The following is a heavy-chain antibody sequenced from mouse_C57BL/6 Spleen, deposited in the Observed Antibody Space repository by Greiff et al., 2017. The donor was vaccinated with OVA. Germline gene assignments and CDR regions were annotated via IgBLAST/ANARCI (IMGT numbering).Heavy chain of an antibody. V-gene: IGHV5-6*02. CDR3: ARRDGNSYYFDY. CDR1: GFTFSSYG. Sequence: EVKLMESGGDLVKPGGSLKLSCAASGFTFSSYGMSWVRQTPDKRLEWVATISSGGSYTYYPDSVKGRFTISRDNAKNTLYLQMSSLKSEDTAMYYCARRDGNSYYFDYWGQGTTLTVSS. D-gene: IGHD2-1*01. CDR2: ISSGGSYT. J-gene: IGHJ2*01.